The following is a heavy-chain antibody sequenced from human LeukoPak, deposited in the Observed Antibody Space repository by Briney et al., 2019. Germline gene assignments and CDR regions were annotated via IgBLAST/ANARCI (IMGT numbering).Heavy chain of an antibody. CDR2: IYYSGST. Sequence: SETLSLTCTVSGGSISSSSYYWGWIRQPPGKGLEWIGSIYYSGSTYYNPSLKSRVTISVDTSKNQFSLKLSSVTAADTAVYYCARQNYDCWSGYFYYFDYWGQGTLVTVSS. V-gene: IGHV4-39*01. J-gene: IGHJ4*02. CDR3: ARQNYDCWSGYFYYFDY. D-gene: IGHD3-3*01. CDR1: GGSISSSSYY.